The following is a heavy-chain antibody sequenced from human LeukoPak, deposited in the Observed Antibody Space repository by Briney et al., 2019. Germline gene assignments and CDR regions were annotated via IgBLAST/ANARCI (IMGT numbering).Heavy chain of an antibody. J-gene: IGHJ3*02. CDR1: GFAFSSYA. D-gene: IGHD4-17*01. V-gene: IGHV3-30*04. CDR2: VSAHGVDK. CDR3: AKDPNGDYIGTFDI. Sequence: GGSLRLSCAASGFAFSSYAMHWVRQAPGKGLEWLAVVSAHGVDKFYADSVKGRFTISKDNSKNTLYLQMNSLRAEDTAVYYCAKDPNGDYIGTFDIWGQGTMVTVSS.